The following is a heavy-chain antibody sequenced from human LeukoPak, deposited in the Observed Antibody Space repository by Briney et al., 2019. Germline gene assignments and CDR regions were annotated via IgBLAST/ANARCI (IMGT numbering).Heavy chain of an antibody. Sequence: VASVKVSCKASGGTFSSYAISWVRQAPGQGLEWMGGIIPIFGTANYAQKIQGRVTITADESTSTAYMELSSLRSEDTAVYYCARDPYCSSTSCSHIPLIWGQGTLVTVSS. D-gene: IGHD2-2*01. CDR1: GGTFSSYA. V-gene: IGHV1-69*13. CDR2: IIPIFGTA. J-gene: IGHJ4*02. CDR3: ARDPYCSSTSCSHIPLI.